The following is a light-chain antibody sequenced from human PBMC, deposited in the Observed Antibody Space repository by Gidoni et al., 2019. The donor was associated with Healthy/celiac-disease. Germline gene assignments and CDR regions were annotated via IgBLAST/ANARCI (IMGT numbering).Light chain of an antibody. Sequence: EIVLTQAPGTLSLSPGERATLSCRASKSVSSSYLAWYQQKPGQAPRLLIYAASTRATGTPDRFSGSGYGTDFTLTVSRLEPEDFAVYYCQKYGSSPRTFXGXTKVEIK. J-gene: IGKJ4*01. CDR2: AAS. V-gene: IGKV3-20*01. CDR1: KSVSSSY. CDR3: QKYGSSPRT.